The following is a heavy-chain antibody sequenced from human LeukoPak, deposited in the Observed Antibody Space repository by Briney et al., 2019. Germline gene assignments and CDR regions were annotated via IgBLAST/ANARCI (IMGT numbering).Heavy chain of an antibody. Sequence: SQTLSLTCTVSGGSISSGGSYWSWIRQHPGKGLEWIGYIYYSGSTYYNPSLKSRVTISVDTSKNQFSLKLSSVTAADTAVYYCARALRGVLDYWGQGTLVTVSS. V-gene: IGHV4-31*03. CDR1: GGSISSGGSY. CDR3: ARALRGVLDY. CDR2: IYYSGST. D-gene: IGHD3-10*01. J-gene: IGHJ4*02.